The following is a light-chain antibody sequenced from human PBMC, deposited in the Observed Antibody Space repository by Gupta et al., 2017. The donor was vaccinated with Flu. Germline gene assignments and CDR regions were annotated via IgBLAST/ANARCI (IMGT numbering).Light chain of an antibody. CDR3: QVWDSSSDNTGV. J-gene: IGLJ1*01. V-gene: IGLV3-21*03. CDR1: NIGGNS. Sequence: KTARTTVGGNNIGGNSVHWEPPRRGQAPVLLVYDDNDRPSGIPARCSGSNSGTTATLTISRVDAGEEAAYYCQVWDSSSDNTGVFGTGTKVTVL. CDR2: DDN.